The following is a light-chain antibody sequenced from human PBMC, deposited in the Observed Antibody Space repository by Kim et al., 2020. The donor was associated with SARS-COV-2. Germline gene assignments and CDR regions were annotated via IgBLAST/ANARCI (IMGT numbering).Light chain of an antibody. CDR2: DVS. J-gene: IGLJ1*01. Sequence: AVSISCKGTSSDVGANNHGSRYQQHPGKAPKLMIYDVSERPSGVPDRFSGSKSGNTASLTISGLQAEDEADYYCCSDADSSTSYVFGTGTKVTVL. CDR1: SSDVGANNH. CDR3: CSDADSSTSYV. V-gene: IGLV2-11*01.